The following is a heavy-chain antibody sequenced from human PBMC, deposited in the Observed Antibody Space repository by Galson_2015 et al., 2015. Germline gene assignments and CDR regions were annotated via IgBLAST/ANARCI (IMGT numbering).Heavy chain of an antibody. CDR1: GFTFSSYG. CDR3: ARDTRDVYNVPDY. J-gene: IGHJ4*02. CDR2: ISYDGSNK. Sequence: SLRLSCAASGFTFSSYGMLWVRRAPGKGLEWVAVISYDGSNKYYADSVKGRFTFSRDNSKNTLYLQMNSLRAEDTAVYYCARDTRDVYNVPDYWGQGTLVTVSS. V-gene: IGHV3-30*03. D-gene: IGHD5-24*01.